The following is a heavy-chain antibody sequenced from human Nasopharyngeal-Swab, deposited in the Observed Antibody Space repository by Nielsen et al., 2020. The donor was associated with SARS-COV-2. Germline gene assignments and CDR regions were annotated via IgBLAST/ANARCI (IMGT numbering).Heavy chain of an antibody. V-gene: IGHV1-69*06. CDR2: IIPIFGTA. D-gene: IGHD3-16*02. CDR3: ARNPVDYDYVWGSYRYRTFDY. J-gene: IGHJ4*02. CDR1: GGTFSSYA. Sequence: SVKVSCKASGGTFSSYAISWVRQAPGQGLEWMGGIIPIFGTANYAQKFQGRVTITADKSTSTAYMELSSLRSEDTAVYYCARNPVDYDYVWGSYRYRTFDYWGQGTLVSVSS.